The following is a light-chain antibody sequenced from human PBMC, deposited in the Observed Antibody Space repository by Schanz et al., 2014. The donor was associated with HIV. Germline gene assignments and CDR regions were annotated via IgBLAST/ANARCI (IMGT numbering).Light chain of an antibody. CDR3: SSYSNSYKTINTLEV. CDR2: DVN. Sequence: QSALTQPASVSGSPGQSITISCTGTSSDVGDYSYVSWYQQRPGKAPKLIIYDVNTRPSGVSNRFSGSESGNTASLTISGLQPEDEADYYCSSYSNSYKTINTLEVFGTGTKLTVL. J-gene: IGLJ1*01. V-gene: IGLV2-14*03. CDR1: SSDVGDYSY.